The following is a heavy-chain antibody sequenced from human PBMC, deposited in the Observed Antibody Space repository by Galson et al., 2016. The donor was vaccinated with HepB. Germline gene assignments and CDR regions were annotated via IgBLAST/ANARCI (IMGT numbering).Heavy chain of an antibody. D-gene: IGHD3-22*01. CDR1: GFSFTNYW. J-gene: IGHJ4*02. CDR2: IDPSDSYT. V-gene: IGHV5-10-1*01. CDR3: ARHVDSAEYYVDY. Sequence: QSGAEVKKPGESLRISCNGSGFSFTNYWISWVRQMPGKGLEWMGRIDPSDSYTNYSPFFQGHVTISADKSISTAYLQWSSLKASDTAMYYFARHVDSAEYYVDYWGQGTLVTVSS.